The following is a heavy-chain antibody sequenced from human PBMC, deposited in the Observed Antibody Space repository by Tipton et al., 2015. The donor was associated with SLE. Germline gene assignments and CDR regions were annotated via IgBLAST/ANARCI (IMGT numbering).Heavy chain of an antibody. Sequence: LRLYCTVSGGSISSGSYYWSWLRQPAGRGLEWIGRIYTSGSTNYNPSLKSRVTISVDTSKNQFSLKLSSVTAADTAVDYCARDVVATANWFDPWGQGTLVTVSS. CDR3: ARDVVATANWFDP. CDR1: GGSISSGSYY. V-gene: IGHV4-61*02. CDR2: IYTSGST. D-gene: IGHD5-12*01. J-gene: IGHJ5*02.